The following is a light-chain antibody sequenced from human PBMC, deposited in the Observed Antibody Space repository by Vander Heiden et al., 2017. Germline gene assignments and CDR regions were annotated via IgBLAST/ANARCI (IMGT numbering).Light chain of an antibody. Sequence: DIQMTQSPSSLSASVGDRVTITCRASQSISSYLNWYQQKPGKAPKLLIYAASSLQSAVPSRFSGSGSGTDFTLTISRLQPEDFATYYCQQGDSTLLPFGQGTRMEIK. CDR2: AAS. CDR1: QSISSY. CDR3: QQGDSTLLP. V-gene: IGKV1-39*01. J-gene: IGKJ5*01.